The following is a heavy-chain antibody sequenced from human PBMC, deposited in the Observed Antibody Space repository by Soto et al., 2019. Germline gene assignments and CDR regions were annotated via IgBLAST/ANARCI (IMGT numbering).Heavy chain of an antibody. Sequence: PSETLSLTCTVSGGSISSYYWSWIRQPPGKGLEWIGYIYYSGSANYNPSLKSRVNISVDTSKNQFSLKLSSVTAADTALYYCARGGDSSSWYGDDAFDIWGQGTMVTVSS. CDR1: GGSISSYY. D-gene: IGHD6-13*01. CDR3: ARGGDSSSWYGDDAFDI. V-gene: IGHV4-59*01. CDR2: IYYSGSA. J-gene: IGHJ3*02.